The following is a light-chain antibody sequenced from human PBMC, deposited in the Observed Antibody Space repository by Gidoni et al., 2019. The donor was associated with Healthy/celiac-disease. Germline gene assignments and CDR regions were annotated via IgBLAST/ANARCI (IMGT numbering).Light chain of an antibody. CDR1: KLGDKY. CDR3: QAWYSSTHVV. J-gene: IGLJ2*01. Sequence: SYELTRPRSVSVSPGQTASITCSGDKLGDKYACWYQQKPGQSPVLVIYQDSKRPSGIPERFSGSNSGNTATLPISATQAMDEAVYYCQAWYSSTHVVFGGGTKLTVL. CDR2: QDS. V-gene: IGLV3-1*01.